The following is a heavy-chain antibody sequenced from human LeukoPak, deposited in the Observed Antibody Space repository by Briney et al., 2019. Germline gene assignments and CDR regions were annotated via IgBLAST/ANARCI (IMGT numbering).Heavy chain of an antibody. CDR2: IKSDGSST. CDR1: GFTFSSYG. V-gene: IGHV3-74*01. D-gene: IGHD5-12*01. CDR3: ARDRGYTQDY. J-gene: IGHJ4*02. Sequence: PGGSLRLSCAASGFTFSSYGMHWVRQAPGKGLVWVSYIKSDGSSTNYADSVKGRFTISRDNAKNTLYLQMNSLRAEDTAVYYCARDRGYTQDYWGQGTLVTVSS.